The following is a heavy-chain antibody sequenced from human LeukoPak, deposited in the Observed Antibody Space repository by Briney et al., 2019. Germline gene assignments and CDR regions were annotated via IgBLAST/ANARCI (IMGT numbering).Heavy chain of an antibody. D-gene: IGHD3-10*01. J-gene: IGHJ4*02. CDR2: ISGSGGST. CDR1: EFSFSSFA. V-gene: IGHV3-23*01. CDR3: AKPYYYGSGSSLFDY. Sequence: GGSLRLSCAASEFSFSSFAMNWVRQAPGKGPEWVSVISGSGGSTHYTDSVKGRFTISRDNSKNTLFLQMDSLRAEDTAVYYCAKPYYYGSGSSLFDYWGQGTLVTVSS.